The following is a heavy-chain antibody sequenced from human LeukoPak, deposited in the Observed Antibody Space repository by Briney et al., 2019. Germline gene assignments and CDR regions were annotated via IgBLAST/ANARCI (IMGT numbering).Heavy chain of an antibody. CDR3: ARELGYCSGGSCYSDDAFDI. J-gene: IGHJ3*02. V-gene: IGHV3-7*03. D-gene: IGHD2-15*01. CDR2: IKQDGSEK. Sequence: PGRSLRLSCAASGFTFSSYWMSWVRQAPGKGLEWVANIKQDGSEKYYVDSVKGRFTISRDNAKNSLYLQMNSLRAKDTAVYYCARELGYCSGGSCYSDDAFDIWGQGTMVTVSS. CDR1: GFTFSSYW.